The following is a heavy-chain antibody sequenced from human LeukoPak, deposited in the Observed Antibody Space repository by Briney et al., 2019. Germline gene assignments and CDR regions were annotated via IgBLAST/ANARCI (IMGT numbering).Heavy chain of an antibody. CDR2: ISAYNGNT. CDR3: ARGPGITIFGVVTYYYYYMDV. J-gene: IGHJ6*03. Sequence: ASXXVSCKASGYTFTSYGISWVRQAPGQGLEWMGWISAYNGNTNYAQKLQGRVTMTTDTSTSTAYMELRSLRSDDTAVYYCARGPGITIFGVVTYYYYYMDVWGKGTTVTVSS. V-gene: IGHV1-18*01. D-gene: IGHD3-3*01. CDR1: GYTFTSYG.